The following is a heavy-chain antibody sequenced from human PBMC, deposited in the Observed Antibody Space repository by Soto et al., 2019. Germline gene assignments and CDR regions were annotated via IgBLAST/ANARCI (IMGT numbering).Heavy chain of an antibody. CDR2: IWYDGSNK. CDR3: AAATTWNFHFPY. V-gene: IGHV3-33*03. Sequence: QAQLVASGGGVVQPGTSLILSCAASGFTISTHGMHWVRQAPGKGLEWLANIWYDGSNKFYAESVKGRFRISNDISKNTLYLQMSSLRAEDTAVYYCAAATTWNFHFPYWGQGTQVTVSS. D-gene: IGHD1-7*01. CDR1: GFTISTHG. J-gene: IGHJ4*02.